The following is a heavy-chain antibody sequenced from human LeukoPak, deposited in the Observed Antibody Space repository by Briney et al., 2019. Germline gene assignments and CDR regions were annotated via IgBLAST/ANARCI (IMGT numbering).Heavy chain of an antibody. V-gene: IGHV4-59*01. D-gene: IGHD3-10*01. J-gene: IGHJ5*02. CDR1: GGSISSYY. CDR3: ARGGYYGSGNDFRFDP. Sequence: PSETLSLTCTASGGSISSYYWSWIRQPPGKGLEWIGYIYYSGSTNYNPSLKSRVTISVDTSKNQFSLKLSSVTAADTAIYYCARGGYYGSGNDFRFDPWGQGNLVTVSS. CDR2: IYYSGST.